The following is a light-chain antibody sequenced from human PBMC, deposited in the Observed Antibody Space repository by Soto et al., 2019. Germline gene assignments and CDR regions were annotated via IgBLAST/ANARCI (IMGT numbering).Light chain of an antibody. CDR2: SAS. J-gene: IGKJ2*01. CDR3: QQGHSTPYT. Sequence: IQMTQSPYSLSASVGDSVTITCRAGQNIRTYLNWYQQKPGRAPKLLIHSASALPSGAPSRFSGSGSGTEFTLTMRGLQPEYFSTYYCQQGHSTPYTFCQWTKVESK. V-gene: IGKV1-39*01. CDR1: QNIRTY.